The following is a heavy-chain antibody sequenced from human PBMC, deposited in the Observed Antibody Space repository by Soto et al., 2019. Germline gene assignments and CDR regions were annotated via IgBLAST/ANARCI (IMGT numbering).Heavy chain of an antibody. CDR2: ISGSGGST. Sequence: GGSLRLSCAASGFTFSSYAMSWVRQAPGKGLEWVSAISGSGGSTYYADSVKGRFTISRDNSKNTLYLQMNSLRAEDTAVYYCAKTSNYDILTGPGYYMDVWGKGTTVTVSS. D-gene: IGHD3-9*01. J-gene: IGHJ6*03. CDR1: GFTFSSYA. V-gene: IGHV3-23*01. CDR3: AKTSNYDILTGPGYYMDV.